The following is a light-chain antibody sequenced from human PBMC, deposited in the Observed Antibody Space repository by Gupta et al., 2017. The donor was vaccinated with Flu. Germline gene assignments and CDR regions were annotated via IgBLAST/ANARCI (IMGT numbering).Light chain of an antibody. V-gene: IGKV2-28*01. J-gene: IGKJ2*03. CDR3: MQALQTPYS. Sequence: QSPLSLPVTPGEPASISCRSSQSLLHSNGYNYLDWYLQKPGQSPQLLIYLGSNWASGVPDRFSGSGSGTDFTLKISRVEAEDVGVYYCMQALQTPYSFGQGTKLEIK. CDR1: QSLLHSNGYNY. CDR2: LGS.